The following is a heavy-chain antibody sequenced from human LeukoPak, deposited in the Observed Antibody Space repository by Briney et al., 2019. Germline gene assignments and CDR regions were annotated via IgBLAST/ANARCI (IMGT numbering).Heavy chain of an antibody. CDR2: ISGSGGST. CDR3: AKDRNYYGSGSFDP. D-gene: IGHD3-10*01. V-gene: IGHV3-23*01. CDR1: GFTFTSYS. J-gene: IGHJ5*02. Sequence: GGSLRLSCAASGFTFTSYSMSWVRQAPGKGLEWVSAISGSGGSTYYADSVKGRFTISRDNSKNTLYLQMNSLRAEDTAVYYCAKDRNYYGSGSFDPWGQGTLVTVSS.